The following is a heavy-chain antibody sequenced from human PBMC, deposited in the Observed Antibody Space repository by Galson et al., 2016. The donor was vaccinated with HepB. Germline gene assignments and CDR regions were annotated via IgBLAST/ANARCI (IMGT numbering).Heavy chain of an antibody. V-gene: IGHV1-69*13. CDR2: IIPIFYTT. Sequence: SVKVSCKASGGTFSRNAISWVRQAPGQGLEWVGGIIPIFYTTNYAQKFQGRVTIIADESRSTVYMEVSSLRSDDTAIYFCARDASGYSGYDVSNWFDPWGQGTQVTVSS. CDR3: ARDASGYSGYDVSNWFDP. D-gene: IGHD5-12*01. J-gene: IGHJ5*02. CDR1: GGTFSRNA.